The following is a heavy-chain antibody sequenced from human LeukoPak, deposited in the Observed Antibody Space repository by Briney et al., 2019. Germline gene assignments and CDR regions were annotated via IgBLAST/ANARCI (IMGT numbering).Heavy chain of an antibody. CDR1: GFTFSSYE. J-gene: IGHJ4*02. V-gene: IGHV3-48*03. CDR2: ISSSGSTI. Sequence: PGGSLRLSCAASGFTFSSYEMNWVRQAPGKGLEWVSYISSSGSTIYYADSVKGRFTISRDNAKNSLYLQTNSLRAEDTAVYYCASLVVTGAGLVYWGQGTLVTVSS. D-gene: IGHD2-2*01. CDR3: ASLVVTGAGLVY.